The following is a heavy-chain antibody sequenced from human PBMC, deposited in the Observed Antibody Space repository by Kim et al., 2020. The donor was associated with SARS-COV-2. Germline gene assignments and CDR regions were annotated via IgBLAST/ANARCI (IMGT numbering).Heavy chain of an antibody. CDR1: GFPFSAYT. J-gene: IGHJ4*02. Sequence: GGSLRLSCAASGFPFSAYTMHWVRQAPGKGLEWVSAITDNGINTYYADSVKGRFTISRDNSENTLYLQMDSLTAEDAAVYYCAKLVLLSSDFWGQGTLVAVSS. V-gene: IGHV3-23*01. CDR2: ITDNGINT. CDR3: AKLVLLSSDF. D-gene: IGHD6-6*01.